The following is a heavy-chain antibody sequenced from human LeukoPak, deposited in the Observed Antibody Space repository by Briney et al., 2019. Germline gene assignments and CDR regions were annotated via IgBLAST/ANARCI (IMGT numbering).Heavy chain of an antibody. CDR3: ARDPPRDYGDYVGPNWYFDL. Sequence: ASVKVPCKASGYTFTSYAMHWVRQAPGQRLEWMGWINAGNGNTKYSQEFQGRVTITRDTSTSTVYMELSSLRSEDTAVYYCARDPPRDYGDYVGPNWYFDLWGRGTLVTVSS. V-gene: IGHV1-3*03. J-gene: IGHJ2*01. CDR2: INAGNGNT. D-gene: IGHD4-17*01. CDR1: GYTFTSYA.